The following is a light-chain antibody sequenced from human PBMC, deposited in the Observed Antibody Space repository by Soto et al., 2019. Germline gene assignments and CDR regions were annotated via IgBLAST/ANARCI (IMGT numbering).Light chain of an antibody. J-gene: IGKJ1*01. CDR3: QQSYNAPRT. CDR2: AAS. Sequence: DIQMTQSPSSLSASVGDRVTISCRASQSISSYLNWYQQKPGEAPNLLIYAASSLQSGVPSRFSGRGSGSDFTLTINSLRPEDFATYYCQQSYNAPRTFGQGTKVDI. V-gene: IGKV1-39*01. CDR1: QSISSY.